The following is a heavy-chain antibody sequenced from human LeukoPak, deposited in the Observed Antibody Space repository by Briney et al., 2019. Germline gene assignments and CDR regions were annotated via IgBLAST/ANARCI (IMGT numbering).Heavy chain of an antibody. D-gene: IGHD2-21*02. CDR1: GFTFSDYY. V-gene: IGHV4-39*01. CDR2: IYYSGST. CDR3: ARNHIVVVTAIPGAFDI. J-gene: IGHJ3*02. Sequence: GSLRLSCAVSGFTFSDYYMSWVRQAPGKGLEWIGSIYYSGSTYYNPSLKSRVTISVDTSKNQFSLKLSSVTAADTAVYYCARNHIVVVTAIPGAFDIWGQGTTVTVSS.